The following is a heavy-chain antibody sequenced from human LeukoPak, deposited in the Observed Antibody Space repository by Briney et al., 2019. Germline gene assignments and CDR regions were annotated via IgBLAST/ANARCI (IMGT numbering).Heavy chain of an antibody. Sequence: GGSLRLSCLGSGFTFSMSAMHWVRQAPGKGLEWVAFIRYDGSNKYYADSVKGRFTISRDSSKNTLYLQMNSLRAEDTAVYYCAKSPYCSSTSCSKGDYYMDVWGKGTTVTVSS. D-gene: IGHD2-2*01. V-gene: IGHV3-30*02. CDR3: AKSPYCSSTSCSKGDYYMDV. CDR2: IRYDGSNK. CDR1: GFTFSMSA. J-gene: IGHJ6*03.